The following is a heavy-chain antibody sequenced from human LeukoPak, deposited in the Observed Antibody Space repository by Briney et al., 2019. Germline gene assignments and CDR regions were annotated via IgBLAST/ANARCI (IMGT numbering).Heavy chain of an antibody. J-gene: IGHJ4*02. V-gene: IGHV1-18*01. Sequence: ASVKVSCKASGYTFTSYGISWVRQAPGQGLEWMGWISANNGDTNYAQKFPGRVTVTTETSTTTAYMELRTLRSDDTAVYYCARDRDRSGSQSYWGQGTLVTVSS. CDR2: ISANNGDT. CDR1: GYTFTSYG. D-gene: IGHD1-26*01. CDR3: ARDRDRSGSQSY.